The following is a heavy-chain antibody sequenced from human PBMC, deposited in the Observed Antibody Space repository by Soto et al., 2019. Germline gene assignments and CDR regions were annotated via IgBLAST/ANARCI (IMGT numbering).Heavy chain of an antibody. D-gene: IGHD3-22*01. V-gene: IGHV3-30-3*01. CDR3: AREVASYDRSGFFDY. Sequence: GGSLRLSCAGSGFIFSNSAFHWVRQAPGKGLEWVALISYDGNNKYYADSVKGRFTISRGNSKNTLYLQMHSLRADDTAVYYCAREVASYDRSGFFDYWGQGALVTVSS. J-gene: IGHJ4*02. CDR2: ISYDGNNK. CDR1: GFIFSNSA.